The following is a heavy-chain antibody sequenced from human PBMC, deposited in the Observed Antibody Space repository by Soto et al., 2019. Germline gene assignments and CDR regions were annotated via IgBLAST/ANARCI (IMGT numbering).Heavy chain of an antibody. CDR2: VHYNGRT. V-gene: IGHV4-39*01. J-gene: IGHJ5*02. CDR1: GGSITSGDNYY. D-gene: IGHD5-12*01. Sequence: SETLSLTCTVSGGSITSGDNYYWGWIRQPPGKGLEYIGSVHYNGRTYYNPSLKSRVTVSADTSKNQFSLKLTSVTAADTAVYYCARNRPKNSGYENWFDPWGQGTLVTVSS. CDR3: ARNRPKNSGYENWFDP.